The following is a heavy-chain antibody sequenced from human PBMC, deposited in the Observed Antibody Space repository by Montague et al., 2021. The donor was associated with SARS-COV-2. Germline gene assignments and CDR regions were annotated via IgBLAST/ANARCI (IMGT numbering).Heavy chain of an antibody. CDR1: SDSISSTDHY. CDR3: ARHLRVGNRWNGFEADY. V-gene: IGHV4-39*01. Sequence: SETLSLTCTVSSDSISSTDHYWAWMRQPPGKGLEWIASIFYSGSTYYNPSLKSRVTISVDTSKNLFSLQLNSVTPADTSVYCCARHLRVGNRWNGFEADYWGQGALVSVSS. CDR2: IFYSGST. D-gene: IGHD1-1*01. J-gene: IGHJ4*02.